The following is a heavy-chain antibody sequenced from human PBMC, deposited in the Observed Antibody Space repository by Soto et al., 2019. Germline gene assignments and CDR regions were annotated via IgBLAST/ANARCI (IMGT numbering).Heavy chain of an antibody. D-gene: IGHD5-12*01. J-gene: IGHJ4*02. V-gene: IGHV4-30-2*06. Sequence: SETLSLTCTVSGASIRYGGFSWSWIRQSPGKGLEWIGYISHLESTYFHPSFKSRLTMSIDRTRNQFSLKLSSVTAADMAVYYCARGGGYDSFDYWGQGVLVTVSS. CDR3: ARGGGYDSFDY. CDR2: ISHLEST. CDR1: GASIRYGGFS.